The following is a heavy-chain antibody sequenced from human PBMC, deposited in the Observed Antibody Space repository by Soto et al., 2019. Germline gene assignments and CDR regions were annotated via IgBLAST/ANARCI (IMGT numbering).Heavy chain of an antibody. CDR2: IIPIFGTA. CDR3: ARGHPYHLDY. V-gene: IGHV1-69*01. CDR1: GGTFSTYA. Sequence: VKVDCKAAGGTFSTYATSWRRQATGQGLEWMGGIIPIFGTANYAQKFQGRVTITADESTSTAYMELSSLRSEDTAVYYCARGHPYHLDYWGQGTLVTSPQ. J-gene: IGHJ4*02.